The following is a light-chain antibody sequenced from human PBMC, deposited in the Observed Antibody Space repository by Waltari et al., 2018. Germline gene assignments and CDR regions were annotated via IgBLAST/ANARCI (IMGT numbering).Light chain of an antibody. CDR3: QQYYSTPYT. CDR1: QIVVSSYNNKKY. Sequence: DIVMTQSPDSLALSLGEGATITCKSSQIVVSSYNNKKYIGLYQQRPGQPPRLLIYLASSRESGVPDRFSGSESGTDFTLTISSLQAEDVALYYCQQYYSTPYTFGQGTKLEIK. J-gene: IGKJ2*01. CDR2: LAS. V-gene: IGKV4-1*01.